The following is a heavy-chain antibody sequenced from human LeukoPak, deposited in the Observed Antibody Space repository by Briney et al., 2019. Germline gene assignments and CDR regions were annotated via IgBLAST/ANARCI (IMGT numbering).Heavy chain of an antibody. D-gene: IGHD6-13*01. CDR2: LYTSGST. CDR3: ARESGYSSSWYYY. Sequence: PSETLSLTCTVSGGSISSYYWSWIRQPAGKGLEWIGRLYTSGSTNYNPSLKGRVTMSVDTSKNQFSLQLSSVTAADTAVYYCARESGYSSSWYYYWGQGTLVTVSS. CDR1: GGSISSYY. V-gene: IGHV4-4*07. J-gene: IGHJ4*02.